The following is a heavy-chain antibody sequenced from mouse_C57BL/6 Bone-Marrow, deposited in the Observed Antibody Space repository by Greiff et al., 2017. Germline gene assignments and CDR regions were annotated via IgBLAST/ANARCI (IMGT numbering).Heavy chain of an antibody. V-gene: IGHV2-5*01. D-gene: IGHD1-1*01. J-gene: IGHJ3*01. CDR3: AKSPTGSSYPAY. CDR2: IWRGGST. CDR1: GFSLTSYG. Sequence: VQGVESGPGLVQPSQSLSITCTVSGFSLTSYGVHWVRQSPGKGLEWLGVIWRGGSTDYNAAFMSRLSITKDNSKSPVFFKMNSLQADDTAIYYCAKSPTGSSYPAYWGQGTLVTVSA.